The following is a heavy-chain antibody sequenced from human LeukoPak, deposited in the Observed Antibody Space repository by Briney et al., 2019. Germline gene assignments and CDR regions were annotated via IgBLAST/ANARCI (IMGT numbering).Heavy chain of an antibody. CDR1: GGTFSSYA. J-gene: IGHJ4*02. CDR3: ARDLKNDFWSGSNDY. CDR2: IIPIFGTA. V-gene: IGHV1-69*06. D-gene: IGHD3-3*01. Sequence: SVKVSCKASGGTFSSYAISWVRQAPGQGLEWMGRIIPIFGTANYAQKFQGRVTITADKSTSTAYMELSSLRSEDTAVYYCARDLKNDFWSGSNDYWGQGTPVTVSS.